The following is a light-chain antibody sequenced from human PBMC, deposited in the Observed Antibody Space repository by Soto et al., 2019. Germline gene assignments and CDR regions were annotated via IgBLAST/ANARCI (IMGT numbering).Light chain of an antibody. CDR2: VAS. V-gene: IGKV3-20*01. CDR1: QSVSSSY. J-gene: IGKJ1*01. Sequence: EIVLTQSPGTLSLSPGERATLSCRASQSVSSSYLAWYQQKPGQAPRLLIYVASSRATGIPDRFSGSGSGTDFTLNISRMEPEDCAVYYCQQYGSSPRTFGQGTKVEIK. CDR3: QQYGSSPRT.